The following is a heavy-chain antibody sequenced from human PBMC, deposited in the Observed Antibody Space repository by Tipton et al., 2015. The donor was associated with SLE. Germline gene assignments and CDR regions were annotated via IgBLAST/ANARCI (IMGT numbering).Heavy chain of an antibody. V-gene: IGHV4-34*01. J-gene: IGHJ5*02. Sequence: TLSLTCAVYGGSFSGYYWTWIRQPPGKGLEWIGEINHSGSTNYDPPLKSRVTISVDTSKKQFSLKVSSVTAADTAVYYCARRDVIWGFWSGYSVDYKWFDPWGQGTLVTVSS. CDR2: INHSGST. CDR3: ARRDVIWGFWSGYSVDYKWFDP. D-gene: IGHD3-3*01. CDR1: GGSFSGYY.